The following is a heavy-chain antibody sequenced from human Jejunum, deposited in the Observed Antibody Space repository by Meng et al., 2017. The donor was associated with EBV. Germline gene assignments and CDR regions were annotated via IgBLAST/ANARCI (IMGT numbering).Heavy chain of an antibody. V-gene: IGHV4-61*01. CDR1: GDSVSSRSYY. CDR2: MYYSGSS. D-gene: IGHD2-21*02. J-gene: IGHJ4*02. CDR3: AGDRRAYCGSDCNPLDY. Sequence: QGQLQGAGPGLVKPSETLSLTCTVSGDSVSSRSYYWNWIRQPPGKGLEWIGYMYYSGSSNYNPSLKSRVTISIDMSKNQFSLKLNSVTAADTAVYYCAGDRRAYCGSDCNPLDYWGQGTLVTVSS.